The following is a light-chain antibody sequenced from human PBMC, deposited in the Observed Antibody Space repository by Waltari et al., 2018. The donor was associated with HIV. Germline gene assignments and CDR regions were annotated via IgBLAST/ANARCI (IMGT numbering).Light chain of an antibody. CDR2: NVS. CDR1: SSDAGGYNS. CDR3: CSYASTSTYV. V-gene: IGLV2-23*02. Sequence: QSALTQPASVSGSPGQSITISCPATSSDAGGYNSVSWYQQYPGKAPKLMIYNVSKRPSGVSNRFSGSKSGNTASLTISGLQAEDEADYYCCSYASTSTYVFGTGTKVTVL. J-gene: IGLJ1*01.